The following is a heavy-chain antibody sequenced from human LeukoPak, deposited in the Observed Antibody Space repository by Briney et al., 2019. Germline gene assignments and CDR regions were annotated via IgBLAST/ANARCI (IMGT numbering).Heavy chain of an antibody. CDR2: ISRSGDTT. V-gene: IGHV1-46*01. Sequence: GSVKVSCKASGYIFTSYHMHWVRQAPGQGLEWMGVISRSGDTTNYAQKFQGRVTMTRDTSTTTVYMELSSLRSEDTAVYYCAKDLLGNHGYGPPDSWGQGTLVTVSA. CDR3: AKDLLGNHGYGPPDS. D-gene: IGHD1-14*01. CDR1: GYIFTSYH. J-gene: IGHJ4*02.